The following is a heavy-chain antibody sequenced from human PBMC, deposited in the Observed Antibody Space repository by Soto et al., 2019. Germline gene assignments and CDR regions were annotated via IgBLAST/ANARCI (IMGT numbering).Heavy chain of an antibody. J-gene: IGHJ4*02. Sequence: QVQLQQWGAGLLKPSETLSLTCAVYGGSFSGYYWSWIRQPPGKGLEWIGEINHSGSTNYNPSLKSRVTISVDTSKNQFSLKLSXVXAAXXXVXXXAXXVXADYWGQGTLVTVSS. CDR1: GGSFSGYY. CDR3: AXXVXADY. V-gene: IGHV4-34*01. CDR2: INHSGST.